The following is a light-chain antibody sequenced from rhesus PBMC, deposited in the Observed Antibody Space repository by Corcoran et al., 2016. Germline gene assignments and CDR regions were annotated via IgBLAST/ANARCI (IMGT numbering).Light chain of an antibody. CDR1: QDISDY. CDR3: LQHNTFPLT. J-gene: IGKJ4*01. V-gene: IGKV1-28*03. Sequence: DIQMTQSPSSLSASVGDTVTITCRASQDISDYLNWFQQRPGKAPKLLIYAASILESGVPSRFSGSGTGTDITLTISSLQPEDLAVYYCLQHNTFPLTFGGGTRVELK. CDR2: AAS.